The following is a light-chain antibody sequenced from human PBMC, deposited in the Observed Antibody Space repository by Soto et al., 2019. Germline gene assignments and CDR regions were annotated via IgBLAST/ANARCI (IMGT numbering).Light chain of an antibody. CDR1: QSVSSN. Sequence: EIVMTQSPATLSVSPGERATLSCRASQSVSSNLAWYQQKPGQAPRLLIYGASTRPTGIPARFSGSGSGTEFTLPISSLQSEDFAVYYCQQYNNWPLWTFGQGTKVEIK. J-gene: IGKJ1*01. CDR3: QQYNNWPLWT. CDR2: GAS. V-gene: IGKV3-15*01.